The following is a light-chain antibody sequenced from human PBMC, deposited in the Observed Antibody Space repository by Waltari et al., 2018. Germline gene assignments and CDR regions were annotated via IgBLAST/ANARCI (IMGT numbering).Light chain of an antibody. Sequence: SCRASESVSRYLAWYQQKPGQAPRLLIYEASNRATGIPARFSGSGSRTDFTLTISSLEPEDFAVYYCQHRSDWPLTFGGGTKVEIK. CDR3: QHRSDWPLT. J-gene: IGKJ4*01. CDR1: ESVSRY. V-gene: IGKV3-11*01. CDR2: EAS.